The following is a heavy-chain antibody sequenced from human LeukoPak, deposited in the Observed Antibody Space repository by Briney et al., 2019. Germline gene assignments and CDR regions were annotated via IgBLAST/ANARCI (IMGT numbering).Heavy chain of an antibody. CDR1: GYSISSGYY. CDR2: IYHSGST. V-gene: IGHV4-38-2*02. Sequence: PSETLSLTCTVSGYSISSGYYWGWIRQPPGKGLEWIGSIYHSGSTYYNPSLKSRVTISVDTSKNQFSLKLSSVTAADTAVYYCARYRRYGSGSYTLDYWGQGTLVTVSS. D-gene: IGHD3-10*01. J-gene: IGHJ4*02. CDR3: ARYRRYGSGSYTLDY.